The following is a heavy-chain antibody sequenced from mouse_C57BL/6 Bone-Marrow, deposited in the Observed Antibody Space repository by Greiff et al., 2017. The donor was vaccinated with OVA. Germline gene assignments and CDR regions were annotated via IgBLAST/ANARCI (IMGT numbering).Heavy chain of an antibody. V-gene: IGHV5-17*01. CDR2: ISSGSSTI. CDR1: GFTFSDYG. J-gene: IGHJ2*01. Sequence: EVHLVESGGGLVKPGGSLKLSCAASGFTFSDYGMHWVRQAPEKGLEWVAYISSGSSTIYYADTVKGRFTISRDNAKNTLFLQMTSLRSEDTAMYYCARKSAYYSNYCDYWGQGTTLTVSS. CDR3: ARKSAYYSNYCDY. D-gene: IGHD2-5*01.